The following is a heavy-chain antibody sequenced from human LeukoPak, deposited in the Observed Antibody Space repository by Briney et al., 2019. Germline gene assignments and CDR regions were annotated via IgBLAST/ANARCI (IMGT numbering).Heavy chain of an antibody. D-gene: IGHD6-13*01. V-gene: IGHV4-59*11. CDR2: IYYSGSA. J-gene: IGHJ4*02. Sequence: PSETLSLTCTVSGDSISSHLWSWIRQSPGKGLEWIGYIYYSGSANYNPSLKSRVAISVDTSKKQFSLKLSSVTAADTAVYYCARVVSSWYGFDSWGQGTQVTVSS. CDR3: ARVVSSWYGFDS. CDR1: GDSISSHL.